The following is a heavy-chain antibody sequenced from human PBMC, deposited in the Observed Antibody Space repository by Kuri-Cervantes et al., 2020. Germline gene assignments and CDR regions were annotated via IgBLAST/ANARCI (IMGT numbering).Heavy chain of an antibody. CDR2: IRYDGSNK. CDR1: GFTFSSYG. V-gene: IGHV3-30*02. D-gene: IGHD6-19*01. Sequence: GESLKISCAASGFTFSSYGMHWVRQAPGKGLEWVAFIRYDGSNKYYADSVKGRFTISRDNSKNTLYLQMNSLRAEDTAVYYCAKDRWPQFSSGWYVQDYFDYWGQGTLVTVSS. J-gene: IGHJ4*02. CDR3: AKDRWPQFSSGWYVQDYFDY.